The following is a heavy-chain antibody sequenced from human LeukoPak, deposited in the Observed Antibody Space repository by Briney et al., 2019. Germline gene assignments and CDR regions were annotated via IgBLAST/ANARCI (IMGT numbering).Heavy chain of an antibody. V-gene: IGHV4-34*01. CDR1: GGSFSGYY. Sequence: SETLSLTCAVYGGSFSGYYWSWIRQSPGKGLEWIGEINHSGSTNYNPSLKSRVTISVDTSKNQFSLKLSSVTAADTAVYYCAIAVAGYFDYWGQGTLVAVSS. D-gene: IGHD6-19*01. J-gene: IGHJ4*02. CDR3: AIAVAGYFDY. CDR2: INHSGST.